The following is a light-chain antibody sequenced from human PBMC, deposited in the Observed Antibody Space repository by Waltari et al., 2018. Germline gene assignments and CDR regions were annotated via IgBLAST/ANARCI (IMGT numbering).Light chain of an antibody. CDR1: QSVSSSY. J-gene: IGKJ4*01. CDR3: QQYGSSPPG. Sequence: EIVLTQSPGTLSLSHGERATLSCRASQSVSSSYLAWYQQKPGQAPRLLIYGASSRATGIPDRFSGSGSGTDFTLTISRLEPEDFAVYYCQQYGSSPPGFGGGTKVEIK. CDR2: GAS. V-gene: IGKV3-20*01.